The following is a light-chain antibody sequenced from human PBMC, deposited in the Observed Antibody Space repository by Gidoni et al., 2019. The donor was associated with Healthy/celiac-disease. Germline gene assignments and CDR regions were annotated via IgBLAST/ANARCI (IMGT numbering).Light chain of an antibody. CDR3: QQYGSPPET. Sequence: ELVLPQSPGTLSLSPGERATLSCRASQSVSSSYLAWYQQKPGQAPRLLIYGASSRATGIPDRFSGSGSGTDFTLTISRLEPEDFAVYYCQQYGSPPETFXXXTKVEIK. CDR2: GAS. CDR1: QSVSSSY. J-gene: IGKJ1*01. V-gene: IGKV3-20*01.